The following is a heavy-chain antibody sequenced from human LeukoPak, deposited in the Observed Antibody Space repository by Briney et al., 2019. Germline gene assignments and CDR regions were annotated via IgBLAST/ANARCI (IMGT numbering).Heavy chain of an antibody. CDR3: ARVGSSSWYLHYYYYYMDV. CDR2: INTDGSST. J-gene: IGHJ6*03. V-gene: IGHV3-74*01. Sequence: GGSLRLSCAASGFPFSSYWMHWVRQAPGKGLLWVSSINTDGSSTYYADSVKGRFTISRDYAKNTLYLQMNSLRAEDTAVYYCARVGSSSWYLHYYYYYMDVWGKGTTVTVSS. CDR1: GFPFSSYW. D-gene: IGHD6-13*01.